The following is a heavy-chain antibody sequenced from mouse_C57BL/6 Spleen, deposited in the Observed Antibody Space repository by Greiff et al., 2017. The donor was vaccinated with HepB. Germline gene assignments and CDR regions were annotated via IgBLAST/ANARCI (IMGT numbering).Heavy chain of an antibody. D-gene: IGHD1-1*02. V-gene: IGHV14-1*01. CDR3: TTDYGLAWFAY. J-gene: IGHJ3*01. CDR1: GFNIKDYY. Sequence: EVQLQQSGAELVRPGASVKLSCTASGFNIKDYYMHWVKQRPEQGLGWIGRIDPEDGDTEYAPKFQGKATMTADTSSNTAYLQLSSLTSEDTAVYYCTTDYGLAWFAYWGQGTLVPVSA. CDR2: IDPEDGDT.